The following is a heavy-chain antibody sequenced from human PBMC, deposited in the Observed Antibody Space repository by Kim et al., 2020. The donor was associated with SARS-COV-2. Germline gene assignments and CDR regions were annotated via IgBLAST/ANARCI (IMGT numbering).Heavy chain of an antibody. D-gene: IGHD3-9*01. CDR3: AKELVFDY. Sequence: GGTTYYADSVKGRFTISRDNSKNTLYLQMSSLRAEDTAVYYCAKELVFDYWGQGTLVTVSS. J-gene: IGHJ4*02. V-gene: IGHV3-23*01. CDR2: GGTT.